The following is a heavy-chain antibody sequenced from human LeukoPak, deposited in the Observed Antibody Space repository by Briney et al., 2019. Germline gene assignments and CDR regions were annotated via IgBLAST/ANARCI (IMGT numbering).Heavy chain of an antibody. V-gene: IGHV3-23*01. CDR2: ISGSGGST. J-gene: IGHJ4*02. CDR1: GFTFSTSW. CDR3: AKVTGLIVGAVRFDY. D-gene: IGHD1-26*01. Sequence: GGSLRLSCAASGFTFSTSWMSWVRQAPGKGLEWVSAISGSGGSTYYADSVKGRFTISRDNSKNTLYLQMNSLRAEDTAVYYCAKVTGLIVGAVRFDYWGQGTLVTVSS.